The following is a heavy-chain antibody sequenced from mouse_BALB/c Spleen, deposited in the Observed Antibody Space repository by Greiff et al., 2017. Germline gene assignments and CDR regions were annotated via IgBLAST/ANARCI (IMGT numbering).Heavy chain of an antibody. CDR1: GYTFTNYW. V-gene: IGHV1-63*02. CDR2: IYPGGGYT. CDR3: AREDYDGY. J-gene: IGHJ3*01. Sequence: QVHVKQSGAELVRPGTSVKISCKASGYTFTNYWLGWVKQRPGHGLEWIGDIYPGGGYTNYNEKFKGKATLTADTSSSTAYMQLSSLTSEDSAVYFCAREDYDGYWGQGTLVTVSA. D-gene: IGHD2-4*01.